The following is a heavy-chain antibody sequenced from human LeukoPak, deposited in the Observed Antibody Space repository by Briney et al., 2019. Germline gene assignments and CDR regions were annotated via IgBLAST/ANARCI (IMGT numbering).Heavy chain of an antibody. J-gene: IGHJ3*02. V-gene: IGHV3-7*01. CDR3: ARDKEEMVRAPYAFGI. D-gene: IGHD3-10*01. CDR2: INQIGSEK. CDR1: GFTFSKYW. Sequence: GGPLRLSCAASGFTFSKYWMTWVRQAPGKGLEWVANINQIGSEKYYVDSVKGRFTMSRDNAKNSMYLQMNSLRDEDTAVYYCARDKEEMVRAPYAFGIWGQGTMVTVSS.